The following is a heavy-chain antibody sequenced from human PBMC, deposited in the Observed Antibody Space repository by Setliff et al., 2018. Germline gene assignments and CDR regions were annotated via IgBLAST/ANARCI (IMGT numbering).Heavy chain of an antibody. CDR3: ARSDDNFQYPDY. CDR1: GDSINSGTYY. Sequence: PSETLSLTCSVSGDSINSGTYYWSWFRLSAGKGLEWIGRIYTGGSTNYNPSLKSRVTISVDTSKNQFSLQLTSVTAADTAIYYCARSDDNFQYPDYWGQGTLVTVSS. D-gene: IGHD1-1*01. V-gene: IGHV4-61*02. CDR2: IYTGGST. J-gene: IGHJ4*01.